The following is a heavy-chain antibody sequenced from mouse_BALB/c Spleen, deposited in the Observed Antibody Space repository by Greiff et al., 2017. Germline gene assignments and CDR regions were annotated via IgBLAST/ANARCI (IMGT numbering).Heavy chain of an antibody. Sequence: LVKTGASVKISCKASGYSFTGYYMHWVKQSHGKSLEWIGYISCYNGATSYNQKFKGKATFTVDTSSSTAYMQFNSLTSEDSAVYYCARSRITTATDYAMDYWGQGTSVTVSS. V-gene: IGHV1S34*01. J-gene: IGHJ4*01. D-gene: IGHD1-2*01. CDR2: ISCYNGAT. CDR1: GYSFTGYY. CDR3: ARSRITTATDYAMDY.